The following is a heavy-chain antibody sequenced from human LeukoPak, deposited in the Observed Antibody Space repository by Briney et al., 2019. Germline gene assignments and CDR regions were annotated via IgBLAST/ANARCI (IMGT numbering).Heavy chain of an antibody. Sequence: GGSLRLSCAASGFTFSDYYMSWIRQAPGKGLEWVSYISSSGSTIYYADSVKGRFTISRDNAKNSLYLQMNSLRAEDTAVYYCNTVETGSYYLDHWGQGTLVTVSS. V-gene: IGHV3-11*01. J-gene: IGHJ4*02. CDR3: NTVETGSYYLDH. CDR1: GFTFSDYY. CDR2: ISSSGSTI. D-gene: IGHD1-26*01.